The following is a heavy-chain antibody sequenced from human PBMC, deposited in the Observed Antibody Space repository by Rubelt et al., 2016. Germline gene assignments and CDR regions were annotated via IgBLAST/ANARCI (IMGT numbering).Heavy chain of an antibody. J-gene: IGHJ3*02. D-gene: IGHD6-19*01. CDR2: ISAYNGNT. CDR3: ARDRDGWQWLAPSLPDAFDI. CDR1: GYTFTSYG. V-gene: IGHV1-18*01. Sequence: QVQLVQSGAEVKKPGASVKVSCKASGYTFTSYGISWVRQAPGQGLEWMGWISAYNGNTNYAQKLKGRVTMTTDTSTHTAYMELRSLRSDDTAVYYCARDRDGWQWLAPSLPDAFDIWGQGTMVTVSS.